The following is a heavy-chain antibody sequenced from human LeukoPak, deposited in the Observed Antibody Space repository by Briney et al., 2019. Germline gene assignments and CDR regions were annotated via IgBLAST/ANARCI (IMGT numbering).Heavy chain of an antibody. D-gene: IGHD1-1*01. J-gene: IGHJ4*02. V-gene: IGHV4-39*01. CDR2: IYYSGST. Sequence: PSETLSLTCTVSGGSIGSSSYYWGWIRQPPGKGLEWIGSIYYSGSTYYNPSLKSRVTISVDTSKNQFSLKLSSVTAADTAVYYCARRIVQREFDYWGQGTLVTVSS. CDR1: GGSIGSSSYY. CDR3: ARRIVQREFDY.